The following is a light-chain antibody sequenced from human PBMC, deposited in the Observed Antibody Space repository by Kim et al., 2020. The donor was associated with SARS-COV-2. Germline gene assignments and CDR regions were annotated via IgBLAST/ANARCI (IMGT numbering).Light chain of an antibody. CDR1: SGSIASNY. CDR2: GDN. J-gene: IGLJ2*01. CDR3: QSYDSSNPVV. Sequence: NFMLTQPHSVSESPGKTVTISCTRSSGSIASNYVQWYQLRPGSAPTTVIYGDNQRPSGVPDRFSGSIDSSSNSASLTISGLKTEDEADYYCQSYDSSNPVVFGGGTQLTVL. V-gene: IGLV6-57*04.